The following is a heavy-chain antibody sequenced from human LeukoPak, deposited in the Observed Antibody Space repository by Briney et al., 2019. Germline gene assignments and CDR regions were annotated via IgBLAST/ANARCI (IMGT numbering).Heavy chain of an antibody. Sequence: ASVKVSCKASGYTFATYGISWVRQAPGQGLEWMGFVSDYNGDTHYAQKLQGRVTMTTDRATTTAYMELRSLRSDDTAVYYCARDRGYNPDSFDVWGQGTMVTVSS. V-gene: IGHV1-18*01. CDR1: GYTFATYG. CDR2: VSDYNGDT. J-gene: IGHJ3*01. CDR3: ARDRGYNPDSFDV. D-gene: IGHD1-14*01.